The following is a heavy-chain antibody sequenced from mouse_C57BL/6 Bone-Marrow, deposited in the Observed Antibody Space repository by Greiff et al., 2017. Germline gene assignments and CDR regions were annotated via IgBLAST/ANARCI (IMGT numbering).Heavy chain of an antibody. J-gene: IGHJ2*01. Sequence: VQLKESGPELVKPGASVKISCKASGYSFTDYNLNWVKQSNGKSLEWIGVINPNYGTTSYNQKFKGKATLTVDQSYSTAYMQLNSLTSEDSAVYYCASGGWVPTVVDDWGQGTTLTVSS. CDR1: GYSFTDYN. V-gene: IGHV1-39*01. D-gene: IGHD1-1*01. CDR3: ASGGWVPTVVDD. CDR2: INPNYGTT.